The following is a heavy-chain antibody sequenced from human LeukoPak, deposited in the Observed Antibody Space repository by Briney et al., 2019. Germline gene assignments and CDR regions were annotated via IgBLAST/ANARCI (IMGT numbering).Heavy chain of an antibody. CDR1: GGSISSGGYY. D-gene: IGHD2-2*01. J-gene: IGHJ5*02. V-gene: IGHV4-31*03. Sequence: SETLSLTCTVSGGSISSGGYYWSWIRQHPGKGLEWIGYIYYSGSTYYNPSLKSRVTISVDTSKNQFSLKLSSVTAADTAVYYCARGLLSRYQLLPGYNWFDPWGQGTLVTVSS. CDR2: IYYSGST. CDR3: ARGLLSRYQLLPGYNWFDP.